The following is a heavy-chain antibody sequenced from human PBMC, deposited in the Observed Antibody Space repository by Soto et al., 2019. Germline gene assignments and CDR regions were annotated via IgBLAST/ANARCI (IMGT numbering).Heavy chain of an antibody. Sequence: QVQLQESGPGLVKPSQTLSLTCTVSGGSISSGDYYWSWIRQPPGRGLEWIGYIYYSGSTYYNPSLKRRVTISVDTSKNQFSLKLSSVTAADTAVYYCARDTPYYDILTGYYGWFDPWGQGTLVTVSS. V-gene: IGHV4-30-4*01. D-gene: IGHD3-9*01. CDR2: IYYSGST. CDR1: GGSISSGDYY. CDR3: ARDTPYYDILTGYYGWFDP. J-gene: IGHJ5*02.